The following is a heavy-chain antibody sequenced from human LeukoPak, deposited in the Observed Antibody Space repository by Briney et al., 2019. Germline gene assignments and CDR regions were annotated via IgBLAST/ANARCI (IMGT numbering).Heavy chain of an antibody. D-gene: IGHD3-16*01. Sequence: SETLSLTCTVSGGSISSSSYYWGWIRQPPGKGLEWIGSIYYSGSTYYNPSLKSRVTISVDTSKNQFSLKLSSVTAADTAVYYCARWFGSGATSYYYYYMDVWGKGTTVTISS. CDR2: IYYSGST. CDR3: ARWFGSGATSYYYYYMDV. J-gene: IGHJ6*03. CDR1: GGSISSSSYY. V-gene: IGHV4-39*07.